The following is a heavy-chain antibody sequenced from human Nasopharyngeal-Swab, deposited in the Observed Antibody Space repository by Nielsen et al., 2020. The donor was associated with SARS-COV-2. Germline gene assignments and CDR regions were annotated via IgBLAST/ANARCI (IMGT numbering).Heavy chain of an antibody. CDR1: GYSFNSYW. V-gene: IGHV5-10-1*01. Sequence: GESLKISCKGSGYSFNSYWIGWVRQMPGKGLEWMGRIDPSDSYTNYSPSFQGHVTISADKSISTAYLQWSSLKASDTAMYYCAASRGPGSYYYGSGDQSMDVWGQGTTVTVSS. D-gene: IGHD3-10*01. J-gene: IGHJ6*02. CDR2: IDPSDSYT. CDR3: AASRGPGSYYYGSGDQSMDV.